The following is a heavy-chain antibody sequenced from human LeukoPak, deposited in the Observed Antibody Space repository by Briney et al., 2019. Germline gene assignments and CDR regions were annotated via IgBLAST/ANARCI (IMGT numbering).Heavy chain of an antibody. CDR2: LKSDGSRT. CDR1: GFKLSSYY. V-gene: IGHV3-74*03. J-gene: IGHJ4*02. D-gene: IGHD1-1*01. CDR3: ARTTMETQYFDR. Sequence: GGLLRLSCAASGFKLSSYYMDWVRQGPGKGLVWVSRLKSDGSRTKYADSVQGRFTISRDDAKNTLYLQMTSVRVEDAAVYYCARTTMETQYFDRWGQGTLVTVS.